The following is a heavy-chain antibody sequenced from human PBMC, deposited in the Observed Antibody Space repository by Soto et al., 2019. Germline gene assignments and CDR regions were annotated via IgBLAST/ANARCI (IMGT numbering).Heavy chain of an antibody. D-gene: IGHD6-19*01. CDR1: GYSFTSYW. Sequence: GESLKISCKGSGYSFTSYWIGWVRQMPVKGLEWMGIIYPGDSDTRYSPSFQGQVTISADKSISTAYLQWSSLEASDTAMYYCARPREAGKNYYGVDVWGQGTTVTVSS. CDR3: ARPREAGKNYYGVDV. V-gene: IGHV5-51*01. CDR2: IYPGDSDT. J-gene: IGHJ6*02.